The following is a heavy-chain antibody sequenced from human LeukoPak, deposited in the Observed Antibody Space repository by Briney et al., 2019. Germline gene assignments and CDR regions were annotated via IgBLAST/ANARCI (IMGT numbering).Heavy chain of an antibody. CDR2: ISSSGSTI. J-gene: IGHJ4*02. CDR1: GFTFRSHD. Sequence: GGSLRLSCAASGFTFRSHDMSWVRQAPGKGLEWVSYISSSGSTIYYADSVKGRFTISRDNAKSSLYLQMNSLRAEDTAVYYCARLDLIVDPYYFDYWGQGTLVTVSS. CDR3: ARLDLIVDPYYFDY. D-gene: IGHD2-15*01. V-gene: IGHV3-48*03.